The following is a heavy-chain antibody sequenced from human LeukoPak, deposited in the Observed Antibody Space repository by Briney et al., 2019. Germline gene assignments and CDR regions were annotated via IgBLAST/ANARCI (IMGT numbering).Heavy chain of an antibody. J-gene: IGHJ4*02. Sequence: GASVKVSCKASGYTFTGYYMHWVRQAPGQGLEWMGWINPNSGNPTYAQGFTGRFVFSLDTSVSTAYLQISSLKAEDTAVYYCARTTLYDSSVDEDYWGQGTLVTVSS. V-gene: IGHV7-4-1*02. D-gene: IGHD3-22*01. CDR3: ARTTLYDSSVDEDY. CDR1: GYTFTGYY. CDR2: INPNSGNP.